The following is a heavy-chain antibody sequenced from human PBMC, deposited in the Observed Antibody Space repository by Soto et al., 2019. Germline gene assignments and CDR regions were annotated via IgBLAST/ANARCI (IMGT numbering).Heavy chain of an antibody. CDR2: IIPIFGTA. Sequence: ASVKVSCKVSGGTFSSYAISWVRQAPGQGLEWMGGIIPIFGTANYAQKFQGRVTITADESTSTAYMELSSLRSEDTAVYYCAGYCSGGSCPVGYFQHWGQGTLVTVSS. J-gene: IGHJ1*01. D-gene: IGHD2-15*01. V-gene: IGHV1-69*13. CDR3: AGYCSGGSCPVGYFQH. CDR1: GGTFSSYA.